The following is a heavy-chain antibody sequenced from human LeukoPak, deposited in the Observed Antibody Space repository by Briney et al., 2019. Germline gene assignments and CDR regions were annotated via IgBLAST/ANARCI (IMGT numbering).Heavy chain of an antibody. J-gene: IGHJ5*02. CDR2: ISGDGRI. V-gene: IGHV3-74*01. CDR3: AKVGVVLGKWLDP. D-gene: IGHD3-10*01. CDR1: GFTFSYYW. Sequence: GGSLRLSCATSGFTFSYYWMNWVRHAPGQGLVWVSSISGDGRISYADSVKGRFTISRDNARNTLDLQMNNLRVEDTAIYYCAKVGVVLGKWLDPWGQGTVVVVSS.